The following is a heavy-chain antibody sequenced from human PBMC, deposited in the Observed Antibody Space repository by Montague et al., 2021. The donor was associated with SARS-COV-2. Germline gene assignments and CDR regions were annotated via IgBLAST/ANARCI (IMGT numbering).Heavy chain of an antibody. Sequence: TLSLTCTVSGDYISAGGYYWSWIRQPPEKGLEWIGNIYYSGRTSYNPSLESRVTISIATAENQFSLMMTSVTAADTAVYYCAKVHPDGACWSGTKWFDPWGPGIRVTVSS. D-gene: IGHD3-3*01. CDR2: IYYSGRT. CDR3: AKVHPDGACWSGTKWFDP. V-gene: IGHV4-31*03. J-gene: IGHJ5*02. CDR1: GDYISAGGYY.